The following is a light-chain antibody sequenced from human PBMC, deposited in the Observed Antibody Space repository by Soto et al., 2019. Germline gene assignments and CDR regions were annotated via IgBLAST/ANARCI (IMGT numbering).Light chain of an antibody. CDR2: DAS. J-gene: IGKJ4*01. Sequence: VLTQSPGTLSLSPGERATLSCRASQSVSSYLAWYQQKPGQAPRLLIYDASNRATGIPARFSGSGSGTEFTLTISSLQSEDFAVYYCQQYNNWPLTFGGGTKVDI. V-gene: IGKV3D-15*01. CDR3: QQYNNWPLT. CDR1: QSVSSY.